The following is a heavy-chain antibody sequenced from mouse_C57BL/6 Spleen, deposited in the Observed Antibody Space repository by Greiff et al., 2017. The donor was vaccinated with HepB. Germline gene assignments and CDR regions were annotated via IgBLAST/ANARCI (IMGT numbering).Heavy chain of an antibody. CDR3: ARSDYSNLYYAMDY. V-gene: IGHV1-81*01. Sequence: QVHVKQSGAELARPGASVKLSCKASGYTFTSYGISWVKQRTGQGLEWIGEIYPRSGNTYYNEKFKGKATLTADKSSSTAYMELRSLTSEDSAVYFCARSDYSNLYYAMDYWGQGTSVTVSS. D-gene: IGHD2-5*01. CDR2: IYPRSGNT. J-gene: IGHJ4*01. CDR1: GYTFTSYG.